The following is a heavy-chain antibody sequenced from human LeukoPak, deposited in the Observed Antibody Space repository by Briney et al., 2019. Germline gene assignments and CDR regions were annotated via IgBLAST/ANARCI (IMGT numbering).Heavy chain of an antibody. V-gene: IGHV3-7*01. D-gene: IGHD4/OR15-4a*01. CDR1: GFTFGNFW. Sequence: GGSLRLSCAASGFTFGNFWMSWVRQAPGKGLEWVANIKQDGSEKYYVDSVKGRFTISRDNAKNSLYLQMNSLRAEDTAVYYCARVLTGAFDIWGQGTMVTVSS. J-gene: IGHJ3*02. CDR2: IKQDGSEK. CDR3: ARVLTGAFDI.